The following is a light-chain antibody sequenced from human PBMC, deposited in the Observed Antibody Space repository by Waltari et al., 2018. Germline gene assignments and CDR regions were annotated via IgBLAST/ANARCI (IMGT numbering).Light chain of an antibody. V-gene: IGLV1-40*01. J-gene: IGLJ1*01. CDR2: NDN. CDR1: SSNIGTGYH. CDR3: QSYDSSLNGFYV. Sequence: QSVLTQPPSVSGAPGQRVTISCTGSSSNIGTGYHVHWYQRLPGTAPKHLIYNDNNRPSAVPDRCSGAKSGTSASLAITGLEADDDADYYCQSYDSSLNGFYVFGTGTKVTVL.